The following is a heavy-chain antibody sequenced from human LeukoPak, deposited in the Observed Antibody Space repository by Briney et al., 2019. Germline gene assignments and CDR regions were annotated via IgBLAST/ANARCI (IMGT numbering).Heavy chain of an antibody. CDR3: ARGHRHCSGGSCYFFYDWFDP. CDR2: INPNSGGT. CDR1: GYTFTGYY. V-gene: IGHV1-2*02. J-gene: IGHJ5*02. D-gene: IGHD2-15*01. Sequence: ASVKVSCKASGYTFTGYYMHWVRQAPGQGLEWMGWINPNSGGTNYAQKFQGRVTMTRNTSISTAYMELSSLRSEDTAVYYCARGHRHCSGGSCYFFYDWFDPWGQGTLVTVSS.